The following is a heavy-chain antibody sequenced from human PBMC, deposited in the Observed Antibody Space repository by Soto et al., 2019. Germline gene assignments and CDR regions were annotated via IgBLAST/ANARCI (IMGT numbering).Heavy chain of an antibody. CDR1: GYTFTSYA. Sequence: ASVKVSFKASGYTFTSYAMHWVRQAPGQRLEWMGWINAGNGNTKYSQKFQGRVTITRDTSASTAYMELSSLRSEDTAVYYCARTPGATTGDNYYGMDVWGQGTTVTVSS. V-gene: IGHV1-3*01. CDR2: INAGNGNT. D-gene: IGHD1-26*01. J-gene: IGHJ6*02. CDR3: ARTPGATTGDNYYGMDV.